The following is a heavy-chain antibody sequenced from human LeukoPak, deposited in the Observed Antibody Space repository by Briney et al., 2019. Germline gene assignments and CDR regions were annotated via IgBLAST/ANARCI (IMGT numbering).Heavy chain of an antibody. CDR3: ARGLPPLPT. J-gene: IGHJ5*02. V-gene: IGHV4-34*01. Sequence: SETLPLTCAVHDGSFNDYYLTWIRQPPGKGLEWIGEIRHTGSTNYSPSLKSRVTISVDTSKKQFSLKLTSVTAADSGLYYCARGLPPLPTWGQGSLVTVSS. CDR2: IRHTGST. CDR1: DGSFNDYY.